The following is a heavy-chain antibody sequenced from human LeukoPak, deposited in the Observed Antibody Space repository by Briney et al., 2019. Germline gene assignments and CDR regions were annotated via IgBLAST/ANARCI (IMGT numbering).Heavy chain of an antibody. CDR1: GGSISSYY. D-gene: IGHD6-13*01. V-gene: IGHV4-59*08. Sequence: SETLSLTCTVPGGSISSYYWSWIRQPPGKGLEWIGYLFHSGTRRYNPSLKSRVTISADTTKNQFFLSLNSTTAADTAVYYCARRRGWKQQVVYFDYWGQGTLATVSS. CDR3: ARRRGWKQQVVYFDY. J-gene: IGHJ4*02. CDR2: LFHSGTR.